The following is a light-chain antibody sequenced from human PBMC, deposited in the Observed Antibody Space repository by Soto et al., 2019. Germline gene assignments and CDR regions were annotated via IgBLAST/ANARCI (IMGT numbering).Light chain of an antibody. J-gene: IGKJ1*01. CDR2: GAS. V-gene: IGKV3-15*01. CDR1: QSVSSA. CDR3: QQYKDWPTT. Sequence: EIVMTQSPATLSVSPGERATLSCRASQSVSSAVAWYQQKRGQAPRLLIYGASTRATGISARFSGSGSGTQFTLTISSLQSDDFALYYCQQYKDWPTTFGQGTKVEIK.